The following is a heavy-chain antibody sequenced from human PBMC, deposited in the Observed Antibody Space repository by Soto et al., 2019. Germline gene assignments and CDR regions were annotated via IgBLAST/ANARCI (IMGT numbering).Heavy chain of an antibody. CDR2: ISSSSTNI. J-gene: IGHJ4*02. CDR1: GFTFSSYN. D-gene: IGHD4-17*01. V-gene: IGHV3-48*01. Sequence: EVQLVESGGGLVQPGGSLRLSCAASGFTFSSYNMNWVRQAPGKGLEWVSYISSSSTNIYYADSVRGRFTISRDNAKNSLYLQTNSLRAEDTAVYYCASRGIYGDYVGYWGQGTLVTVSS. CDR3: ASRGIYGDYVGY.